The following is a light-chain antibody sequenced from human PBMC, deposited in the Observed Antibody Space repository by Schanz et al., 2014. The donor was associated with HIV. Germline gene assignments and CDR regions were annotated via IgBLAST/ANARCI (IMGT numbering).Light chain of an antibody. CDR1: SSDVGSYSL. CDR3: HSHTDSGTLM. J-gene: IGLJ3*02. CDR2: EVT. V-gene: IGLV2-14*02. Sequence: QSALTQPASVSGSPGQSITISCTGTSSDVGSYSLVSWYQQHPGKAPKLMIYEVTKRPSGVSDRFSASKSGNTASLTISGLQAEDEADYYCHSHTDSGTLMFGGGTKVTVL.